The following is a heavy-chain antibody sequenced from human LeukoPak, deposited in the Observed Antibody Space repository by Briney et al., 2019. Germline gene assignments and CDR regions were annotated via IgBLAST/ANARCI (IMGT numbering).Heavy chain of an antibody. V-gene: IGHV3-21*05. CDR3: AKDLRAVTGRGPFDY. CDR2: INTDSSDI. J-gene: IGHJ4*02. Sequence: GGSLRLSCAASGFTFSRFAMNWVRQAPGKGLEWVSYINTDSSDIHYADSVKGRFTISRDNARNTLYLQLSSLRAEDTAVYYCAKDLRAVTGRGPFDYWGQGTLVTVSS. CDR1: GFTFSRFA. D-gene: IGHD6-19*01.